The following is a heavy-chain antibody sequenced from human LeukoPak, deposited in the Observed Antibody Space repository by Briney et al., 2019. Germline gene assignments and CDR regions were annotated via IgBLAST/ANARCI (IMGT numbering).Heavy chain of an antibody. CDR2: IHASGPT. CDR1: GGSISTYY. J-gene: IGHJ4*02. V-gene: IGHV4-4*09. D-gene: IGHD6-6*01. Sequence: PSETLSLTCTVSGGSISTYYGSWIRRPPGKGLEWIAYIHASGPTNYNPSLKSRITISVDTSKNQFSLKLSSVTAADTAVYYCARHAAGIAARPFDYWGQGTLVTVSS. CDR3: ARHAAGIAARPFDY.